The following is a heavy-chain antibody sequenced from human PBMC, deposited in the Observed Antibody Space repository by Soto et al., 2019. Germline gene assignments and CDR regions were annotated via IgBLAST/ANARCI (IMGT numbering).Heavy chain of an antibody. D-gene: IGHD2-15*01. CDR3: AKDHSNKLLTKTNWFDP. J-gene: IGHJ5*02. Sequence: GGSLRLSCAASGFTFSSYAMSWVRQAPGKGLEWVSAISGSVGSTYYADSVKGRFTISRDNSKNTLYLQMNSLRAEDTAVYYCAKDHSNKLLTKTNWFDPWGQGTVVTVS. CDR1: GFTFSSYA. CDR2: ISGSVGST. V-gene: IGHV3-23*01.